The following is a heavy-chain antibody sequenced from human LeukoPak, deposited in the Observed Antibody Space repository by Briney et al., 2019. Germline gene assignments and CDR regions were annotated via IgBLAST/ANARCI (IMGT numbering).Heavy chain of an antibody. D-gene: IGHD6-13*01. CDR3: ASMLYSSSWYIGGY. J-gene: IGHJ4*02. CDR2: ISSSGSTI. CDR1: GFTFSSYE. Sequence: GGSLRLSCAASGFTFSSYEMNWVRQAPGKGLEWVSYISSSGSTIYYADSVKGRFTISRDNAKNSLYLQMNSLRAEDTAVYYCASMLYSSSWYIGGYWGQGTLVTVSS. V-gene: IGHV3-48*03.